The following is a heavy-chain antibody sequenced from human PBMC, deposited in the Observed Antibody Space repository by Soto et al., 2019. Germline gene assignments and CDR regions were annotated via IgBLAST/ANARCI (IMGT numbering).Heavy chain of an antibody. CDR2: IMPISGTA. CDR3: ARSQGSSTSLEIYYSYYYGVDV. CDR1: GGTFSSYA. Sequence: QVQLVQSGAEVKKPGSSVKVSCKASGGTFSSYAISWVRQAPGQGLEWMGGIMPISGTANYAQKMQGRVTITADESTSTAYRGMSSLRSAGTAVYYCARSQGSSTSLEIYYSYYYGVDVWGQGTRVTVSS. D-gene: IGHD2-2*01. J-gene: IGHJ6*01. V-gene: IGHV1-69*01.